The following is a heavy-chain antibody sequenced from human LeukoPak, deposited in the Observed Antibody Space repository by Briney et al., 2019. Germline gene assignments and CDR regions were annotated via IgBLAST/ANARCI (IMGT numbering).Heavy chain of an antibody. CDR3: AKGVGIAAAGSCFDY. CDR1: GFTFSSYG. CDR2: IWYDGSNK. V-gene: IGHV3-33*06. Sequence: GGSLRLSCAASGFTFSSYGMHWVRQAPGKGLEWVAVIWYDGSNKYYADSVKGRFTISRDNSKNTLYLQMNSLRAEDTAVYYCAKGVGIAAAGSCFDYWGQGTLVTVSS. D-gene: IGHD6-13*01. J-gene: IGHJ4*02.